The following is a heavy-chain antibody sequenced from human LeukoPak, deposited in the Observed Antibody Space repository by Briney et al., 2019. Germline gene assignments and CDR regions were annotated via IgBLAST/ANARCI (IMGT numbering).Heavy chain of an antibody. CDR1: GGSISSGGYY. D-gene: IGHD3-22*01. CDR3: TREGYGSSGYYLDY. V-gene: IGHV4-61*08. Sequence: PSETLSLTCTVSGGSISSGGYYWSWIRQHPGKGLEWIGYIHYSGSTELNPSLKSRVTMSVDTSKNQVSLKLSSVTAADTAVYYCTREGYGSSGYYLDYWGQGALVTVSS. J-gene: IGHJ4*02. CDR2: IHYSGST.